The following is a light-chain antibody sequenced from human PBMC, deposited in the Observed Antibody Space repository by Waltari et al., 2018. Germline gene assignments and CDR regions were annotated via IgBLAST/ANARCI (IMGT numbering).Light chain of an antibody. CDR3: SSYTSSSTPVV. CDR1: SSDVGGYNY. CDR2: DVS. Sequence: QSALTPPASVSGSPGQSIPISCTGTSSDVGGYNYVPWYQQHPGKAPKLMIYDVSNRPSGVSNRFSGSKSGNTTSLTISGLQAEDEADYYCSSYTSSSTPVVFGGGTKLTVL. J-gene: IGLJ2*01. V-gene: IGLV2-14*03.